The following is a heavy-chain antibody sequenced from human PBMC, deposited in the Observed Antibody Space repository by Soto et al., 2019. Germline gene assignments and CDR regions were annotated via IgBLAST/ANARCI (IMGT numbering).Heavy chain of an antibody. CDR2: ISYDGSDE. V-gene: IGHV3-30*03. CDR1: GFTFRSFG. D-gene: IGHD6-25*01. CDR3: FKRLEYAPANGRDV. Sequence: GGSLRLSCAASGFTFRSFGMHWGRQAPGKGLEWVALISYDGSDEYYADSVKGRFTVSRDNSKNTLYLQMNSLQVEDTAIYYCFKRLEYAPANGRDVWGQGTTFTDSS. J-gene: IGHJ6*02.